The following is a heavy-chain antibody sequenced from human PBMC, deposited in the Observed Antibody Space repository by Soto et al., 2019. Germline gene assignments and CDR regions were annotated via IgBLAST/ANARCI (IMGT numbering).Heavy chain of an antibody. J-gene: IGHJ6*02. V-gene: IGHV1-69*01. CDR3: AKDRRADWESYYYYAMDV. CDR1: GGTFSSFT. Sequence: QVQLVQSGAEVKKPGSSVKDSCKASGGTFSSFTISWVRQAPGQGLEWMGGIIPIYGTANYAQKFQGRVTSTADASTGTADMELSSLRSEDTAVYYCAKDRRADWESYYYYAMDVWGQGTTVTVSS. CDR2: IIPIYGTA. D-gene: IGHD1-26*01.